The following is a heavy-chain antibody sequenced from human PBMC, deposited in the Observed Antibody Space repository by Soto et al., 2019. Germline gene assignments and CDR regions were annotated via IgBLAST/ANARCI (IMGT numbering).Heavy chain of an antibody. V-gene: IGHV4-59*08. Sequence: SETLSLTCTVSGGSISSYYWSWIRQPPGKGLEWIGYIYYSGSTNYNPSLKSRVTISVDTSKNQFSLKLSSVTAADTAVYYCARRPHRNNWFDPWGQGTLVTVSS. CDR3: ARRPHRNNWFDP. CDR1: GGSISSYY. J-gene: IGHJ5*02. CDR2: IYYSGST.